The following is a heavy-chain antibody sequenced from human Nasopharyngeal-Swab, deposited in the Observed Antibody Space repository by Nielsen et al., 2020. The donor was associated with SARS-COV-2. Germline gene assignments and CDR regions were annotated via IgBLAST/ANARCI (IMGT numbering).Heavy chain of an antibody. CDR3: ARVPTMEVMYYYYGMDV. CDR1: GFIFSNYG. J-gene: IGHJ6*02. Sequence: GESLKISCEASGFIFSNYGMHWVRQAPGQGLEWVAIIWYDGSIEYYADSVKGRFTISRDNSKNTLYLQMNSLRVEDSAVYYCARVPTMEVMYYYYGMDVWGQGTTVTVSS. CDR2: IWYDGSIE. V-gene: IGHV3-33*01. D-gene: IGHD3-10*01.